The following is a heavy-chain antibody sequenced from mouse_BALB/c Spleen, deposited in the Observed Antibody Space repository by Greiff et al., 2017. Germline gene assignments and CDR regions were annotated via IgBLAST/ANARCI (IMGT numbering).Heavy chain of an antibody. V-gene: IGHV5-17*02. CDR2: ISSGSSTI. D-gene: IGHD4-1*01. Sequence: EVMLVESGGGLVQPGGSRKLSCAASGFTFSSFGMHWVRQAPEKGLEWVAYISSGSSTIYYADTVKGRFTISRDNPKNTLFLQMTSLRSEDTAMYYCAREGELGSWFAYWGQGTLVTVSA. J-gene: IGHJ3*01. CDR3: AREGELGSWFAY. CDR1: GFTFSSFG.